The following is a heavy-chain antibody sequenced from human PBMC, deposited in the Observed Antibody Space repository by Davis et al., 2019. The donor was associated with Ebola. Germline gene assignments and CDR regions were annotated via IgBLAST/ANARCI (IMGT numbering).Heavy chain of an antibody. J-gene: IGHJ4*02. D-gene: IGHD2-21*02. CDR1: GFTFNQYA. CDR3: ARGGNRERKRGCGGDCYRFHFDY. Sequence: PGGSLRLSCAASGFTFNQYAMTWVRQAPGKGLEWVSVVYSGGDRYYADSVKGRFTVSRDNSDNTLYLQMNNLRAEDTALYYCARGGNRERKRGCGGDCYRFHFDYWGQGTLVTVSS. V-gene: IGHV3-53*01. CDR2: VYSGGDR.